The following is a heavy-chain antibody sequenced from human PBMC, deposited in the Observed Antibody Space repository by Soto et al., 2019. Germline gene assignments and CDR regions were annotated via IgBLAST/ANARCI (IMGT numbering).Heavy chain of an antibody. J-gene: IGHJ3*02. Sequence: ASVKVSCKVSGYTLTELSMHWVRRAPGKGLEWMGGFDPEDGETIYAQKFQGRVTMTEDTSTDTAYMELSSLRSEDTAVYYCATNYDSSGYWDNDAFDIWGQGTMVTVSS. CDR1: GYTLTELS. CDR2: FDPEDGET. V-gene: IGHV1-24*01. CDR3: ATNYDSSGYWDNDAFDI. D-gene: IGHD3-22*01.